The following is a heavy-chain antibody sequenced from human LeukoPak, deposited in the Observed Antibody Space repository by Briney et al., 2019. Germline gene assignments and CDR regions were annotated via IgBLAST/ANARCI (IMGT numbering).Heavy chain of an antibody. D-gene: IGHD6-19*01. CDR3: VRDKGGWNPFDY. V-gene: IGHV3-7*03. Sequence: GGSLRLSCEASGFTFGTFWMSWVRQAPGKGQEWVANINQGGSQKNYVDSVRGRFTIDRDDAKNSLYLRMNSLRAEDTAMYFCVRDKGGWNPFDYWGQGTLVTVSS. CDR2: INQGGSQK. J-gene: IGHJ4*02. CDR1: GFTFGTFW.